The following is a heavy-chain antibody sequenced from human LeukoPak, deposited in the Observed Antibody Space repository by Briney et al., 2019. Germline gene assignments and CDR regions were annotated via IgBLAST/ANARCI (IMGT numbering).Heavy chain of an antibody. CDR3: AKESALYSGGGYFDY. Sequence: PGGSLRLSCAASGFTFSNAWMSWVRQAPGKGLEWVAVMAYDGSNKYYADSVKGRFTNSRDNSKNTLYLQMNSLRAEDTAVYYCAKESALYSGGGYFDYWGQGTLVTVSS. CDR2: MAYDGSNK. V-gene: IGHV3-30*18. CDR1: GFTFSNAW. D-gene: IGHD2-8*01. J-gene: IGHJ4*02.